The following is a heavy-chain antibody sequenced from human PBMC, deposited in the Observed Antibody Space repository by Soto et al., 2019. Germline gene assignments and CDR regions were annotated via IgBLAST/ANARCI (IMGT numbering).Heavy chain of an antibody. J-gene: IGHJ4*02. D-gene: IGHD3-10*01. CDR3: XRSLWFGELH. Sequence: QITLKESGPTLVKPTQTLTLTCSFSGFSLSTTGVGVGWIRQSPGKALEWLAIIYWDNDKRYSPSLKSRVTITKDTSKNQVVXTVXXXXXXXXXXXXXXRSLWFGELHWGQGALVTVSS. CDR1: GFSLSTTGVG. CDR2: IYWDNDK. V-gene: IGHV2-5*02.